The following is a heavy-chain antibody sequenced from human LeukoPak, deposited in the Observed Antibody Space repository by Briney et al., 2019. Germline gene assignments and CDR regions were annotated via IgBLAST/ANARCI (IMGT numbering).Heavy chain of an antibody. D-gene: IGHD3-22*01. V-gene: IGHV4-59*08. CDR2: IYYSGSN. CDR3: ATIYSCYDYDIRGYCDNWFDP. Sequence: SETLSLTCTVSGRSISSYYWSWLRQPPGKGLEWLGYIYYSGSNNYNPSLKGRVTISVETSKNQLSLNWKSVPATAPAVYYCATIYSCYDYDIRGYCDNWFDPWGLGTLVTVSS. J-gene: IGHJ5*02. CDR1: GRSISSYY.